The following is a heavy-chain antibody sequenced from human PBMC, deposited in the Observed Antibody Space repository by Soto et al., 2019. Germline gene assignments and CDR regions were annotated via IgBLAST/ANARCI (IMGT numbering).Heavy chain of an antibody. Sequence: EVQLVESGGDLVQPGGSLRLSCAASGFTFSIYWMHWVRQVPGKGLVWVSRINNDGSDRRYADSVKDRFTISRDNAKNTLYLQMNSLRAEDTAVYYCARVNPGYSYVNYWGQGTLVTVSS. CDR3: ARVNPGYSYVNY. CDR2: INNDGSDR. CDR1: GFTFSIYW. J-gene: IGHJ4*02. D-gene: IGHD5-18*01. V-gene: IGHV3-74*01.